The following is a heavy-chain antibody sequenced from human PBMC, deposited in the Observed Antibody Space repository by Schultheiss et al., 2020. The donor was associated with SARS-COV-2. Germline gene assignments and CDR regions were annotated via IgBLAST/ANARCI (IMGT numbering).Heavy chain of an antibody. D-gene: IGHD2-8*01. V-gene: IGHV4-34*01. CDR3: ARHVYYYYGMDV. CDR1: GGSFSGYY. Sequence: SETLSLTCAVYGGSFSGYYWSWIRQPPGKGLEWIGEINHSGSTYYNPSLKSRVTISVDTSKNQFSLKLSSVTAADTAVYYCARHVYYYYGMDVWGQGTTVTVSS. J-gene: IGHJ6*02. CDR2: INHSGST.